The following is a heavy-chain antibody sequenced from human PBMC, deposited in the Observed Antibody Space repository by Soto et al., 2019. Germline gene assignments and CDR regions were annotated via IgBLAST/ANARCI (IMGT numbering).Heavy chain of an antibody. Sequence: GASVKVSCKASGYTFTSYAMHWVRQAPGQRLEWMGWSNAGNGNTKYSQEFQGRVTITRDTSASTAYMELSSLRSEDTAVYYCARSTRGDYYYGMDVWGQGTTVTVSS. CDR1: GYTFTSYA. CDR3: ARSTRGDYYYGMDV. J-gene: IGHJ6*02. CDR2: SNAGNGNT. V-gene: IGHV1-3*02.